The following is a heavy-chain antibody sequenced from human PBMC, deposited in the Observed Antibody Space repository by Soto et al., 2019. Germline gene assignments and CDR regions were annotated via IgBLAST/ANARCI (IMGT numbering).Heavy chain of an antibody. CDR2: INPRGGIT. CDR3: ASSPAYGSSWYGIPPDLSHGTDV. CDR1: GYTFTSYG. V-gene: IGHV1-46*01. D-gene: IGHD6-13*01. J-gene: IGHJ6*02. Sequence: ASEKASCKASGYTFTSYGIPWERHALGQGLEWMAIINPRGGITTYAQKFQGRLTMTGDTSTSTVYMELSSLTSEDTAMYHCASSPAYGSSWYGIPPDLSHGTDVWGQGTTVTVSS.